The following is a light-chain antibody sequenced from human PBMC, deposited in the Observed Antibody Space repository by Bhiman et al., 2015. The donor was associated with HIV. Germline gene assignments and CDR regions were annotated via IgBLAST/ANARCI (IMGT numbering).Light chain of an antibody. CDR1: SSDVGGYNF. CDR2: DVN. J-gene: IGLJ2*01. V-gene: IGLV2-11*01. Sequence: QSALTQARSVSGSPGQSVTISCTGTSSDVGGYNFVSWYQHHPGKVPKLIIYDVNKRTSGVSNRFSGSKSGNTASLTISGLQAEDEADYYCCSYAGSRVFGGGTKLTVL. CDR3: CSYAGSRV.